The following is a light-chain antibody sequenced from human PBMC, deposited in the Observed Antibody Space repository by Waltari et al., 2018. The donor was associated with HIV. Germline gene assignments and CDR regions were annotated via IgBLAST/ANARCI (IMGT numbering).Light chain of an antibody. Sequence: DVVMTQSPLSLPVTLGQPASISCRSSQSLVDTDGNTYLSWFQQRPGQSPRRLIYRASHRDSGVPDRFSGSGSGTDFTLKISRVEADDIGIYYCMQATHWSITFGQGTRLEIK. CDR3: MQATHWSIT. J-gene: IGKJ5*01. CDR1: QSLVDTDGNTY. CDR2: RAS. V-gene: IGKV2-30*01.